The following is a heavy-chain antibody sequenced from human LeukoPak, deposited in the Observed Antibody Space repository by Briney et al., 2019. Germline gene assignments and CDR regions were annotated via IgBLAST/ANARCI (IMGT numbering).Heavy chain of an antibody. D-gene: IGHD3-3*01. J-gene: IGHJ4*02. CDR1: GYTFTSYG. V-gene: IGHV1-18*01. CDR2: VSAYNGNT. CDR3: ARDPIPYDFWSGYYYY. Sequence: ASVKVSCKASGYTFTSYGISWVRQAPGQGLEWMGWVSAYNGNTKYAQKLQGRVTMTTDTSTSTAYMELRGLRSDDTAVYYCARDPIPYDFWSGYYYYWGQGTLVTVSS.